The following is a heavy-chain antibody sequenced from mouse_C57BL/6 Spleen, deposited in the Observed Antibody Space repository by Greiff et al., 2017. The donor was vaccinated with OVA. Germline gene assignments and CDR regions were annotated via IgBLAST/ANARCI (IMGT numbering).Heavy chain of an antibody. D-gene: IGHD2-2*01. CDR2: ISSGSSTI. CDR3: ARHGYDSAWFAY. V-gene: IGHV5-17*01. Sequence: DVQLVESGGGLVKPGGSLKLSCAASGFTFSDYGMHWVRQAPEKGLEWVAYISSGSSTIYYADTVKGRFTIFRDNAKNTLFLQMTRLRSEDTAMYYCARHGYDSAWFAYWGQGTLVTVSA. CDR1: GFTFSDYG. J-gene: IGHJ3*01.